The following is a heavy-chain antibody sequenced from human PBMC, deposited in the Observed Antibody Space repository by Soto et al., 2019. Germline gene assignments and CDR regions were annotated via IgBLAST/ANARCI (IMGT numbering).Heavy chain of an antibody. CDR1: GGTFSSYT. V-gene: IGHV1-69*02. J-gene: IGHJ6*02. CDR2: IIPILGIA. D-gene: IGHD2-21*02. CDR3: ARVHDNSNGDLYCGGDCPSYYYYYGMDV. Sequence: QVQLVQSGAEVKKPGSSVKVSCKASGGTFSSYTISWVRQAPGQGLEWMGRIIPILGIANYAQKFQGRVTITADKSTSTAYMELSSLRSEDTAVYYCARVHDNSNGDLYCGGDCPSYYYYYGMDVWGQGTTVTVSS.